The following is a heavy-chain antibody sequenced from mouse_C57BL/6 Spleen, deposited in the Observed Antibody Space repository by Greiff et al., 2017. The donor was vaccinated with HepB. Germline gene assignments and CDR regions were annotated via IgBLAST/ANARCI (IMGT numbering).Heavy chain of an antibody. V-gene: IGHV1-62-2*01. Sequence: QVQLQQSGAELVKPGASVKLSCKASGYTFTEYTIHWVKQRSGQGLEWIGWFYPGSGSIKYNEKFKDKATLTADKSSSTVYMELSRLTSEDSAVYCCARHEERGGGYGNYPFDYWGQGTTLTVSS. J-gene: IGHJ2*01. CDR1: GYTFTEYT. D-gene: IGHD2-10*02. CDR2: FYPGSGSI. CDR3: ARHEERGGGYGNYPFDY.